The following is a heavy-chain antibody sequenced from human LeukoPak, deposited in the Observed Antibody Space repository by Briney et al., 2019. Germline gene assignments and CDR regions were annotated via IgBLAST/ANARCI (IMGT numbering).Heavy chain of an antibody. CDR3: ARQLYVSGSYYAPMDV. CDR2: IYYSGNT. D-gene: IGHD3-10*01. Sequence: SETLSLTCIISGASISSSAYYWGWIRQPPGKGLEWIGTIYYSGNTYYNPSLKSRVTISVDTSKNHFSLKLSSVTAADTAVYFCARQLYVSGSYYAPMDVWGKGTTVTISS. CDR1: GASISSSAYY. V-gene: IGHV4-39*01. J-gene: IGHJ6*03.